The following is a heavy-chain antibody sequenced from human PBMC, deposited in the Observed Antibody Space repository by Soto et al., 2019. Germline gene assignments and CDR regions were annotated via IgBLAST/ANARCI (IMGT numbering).Heavy chain of an antibody. J-gene: IGHJ6*02. CDR3: AKALRYFDWLLRPWNSMDV. CDR2: ICGSGDST. CDR1: GFTSSNYA. D-gene: IGHD3-9*01. Sequence: GGSLRLSCAASGFTSSNYAMSWVRQAPGKGLEWVSTICGSGDSTYYADSVKGRFTISRDNSRNTLYLQMNSLRAEDTAVYYCAKALRYFDWLLRPWNSMDVWGQGTTVTVSS. V-gene: IGHV3-23*01.